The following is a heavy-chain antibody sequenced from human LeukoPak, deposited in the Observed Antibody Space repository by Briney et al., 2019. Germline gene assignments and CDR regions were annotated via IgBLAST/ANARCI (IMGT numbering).Heavy chain of an antibody. CDR3: ARGRSSSSWYGY. CDR2: MNPNSGYT. CDR1: GYTFTSYD. V-gene: IGHV1-8*01. J-gene: IGHJ4*02. D-gene: IGHD6-13*01. Sequence: GASVKVSCKASGYTFTSYDINWVRQAPGQGLEWMGWMNPNSGYTGCAQKFQGRVTMTRNTSISTAYMELSSLRSEDTAVYYCARGRSSSSWYGYWGQGTLVTVSS.